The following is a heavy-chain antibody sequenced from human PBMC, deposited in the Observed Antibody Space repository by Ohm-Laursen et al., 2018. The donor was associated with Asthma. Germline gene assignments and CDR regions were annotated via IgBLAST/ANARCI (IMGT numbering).Heavy chain of an antibody. Sequence: ASVKVSCKASGGTFSSYAISWVRQAPGQGLEWMGWISAYNGNTNYAQKLQGRVTMTTDTSTSTAYMELRSLRSDDTAVYYCARDAPGGSPFDSWGQGTLVIVSS. V-gene: IGHV1-18*01. CDR3: ARDAPGGSPFDS. CDR1: GGTFSSYA. J-gene: IGHJ4*02. CDR2: ISAYNGNT. D-gene: IGHD1-26*01.